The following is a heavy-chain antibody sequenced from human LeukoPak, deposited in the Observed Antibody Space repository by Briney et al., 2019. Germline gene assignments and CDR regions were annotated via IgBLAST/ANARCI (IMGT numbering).Heavy chain of an antibody. CDR3: AGRIDSSTSRAFDI. CDR1: GYTFTNYW. D-gene: IGHD3-22*01. CDR2: IYPGDSDT. V-gene: IGHV5-51*01. Sequence: GESLKISCKGSGYTFTNYWIGWVRQMPGKGLEWMGIIYPGDSDTRYSPSFQGQVTISADKSISTAYLQWSSLKASDTAIYFCAGRIDSSTSRAFDIWGQGTMVTVSS. J-gene: IGHJ3*02.